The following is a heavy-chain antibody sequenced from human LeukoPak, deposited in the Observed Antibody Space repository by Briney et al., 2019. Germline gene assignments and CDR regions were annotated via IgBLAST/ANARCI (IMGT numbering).Heavy chain of an antibody. CDR3: ARDDGSYSRSPGFDY. CDR1: GFTFSNYE. CDR2: ISSSSSYI. V-gene: IGHV3-21*01. D-gene: IGHD1-26*01. J-gene: IGHJ4*02. Sequence: GGSLRLSCATSGFTFSNYEMTWVRQAPGKGLEWVSSISSSSSYIYYADSLKGRFTISRDNAKNSLYLQMNSLRAEDTAVYYCARDDGSYSRSPGFDYWGQGTLVSVSS.